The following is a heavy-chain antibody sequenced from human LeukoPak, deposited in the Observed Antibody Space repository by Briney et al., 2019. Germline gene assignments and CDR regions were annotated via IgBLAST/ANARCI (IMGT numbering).Heavy chain of an antibody. CDR3: ARGRLGYYGSGSYHKGFDP. CDR2: INHSGST. V-gene: IGHV4-34*01. J-gene: IGHJ5*02. CDR1: GGSFSGYY. D-gene: IGHD3-10*01. Sequence: SETLSLTCAVYGGSFSGYYWSWIRQPPGKGREWIGEINHSGSTNYNPSLKSRVTISVDTSKNQFSLKLSSVTAADTAVYYCARGRLGYYGSGSYHKGFDPWGQGTLVTVSS.